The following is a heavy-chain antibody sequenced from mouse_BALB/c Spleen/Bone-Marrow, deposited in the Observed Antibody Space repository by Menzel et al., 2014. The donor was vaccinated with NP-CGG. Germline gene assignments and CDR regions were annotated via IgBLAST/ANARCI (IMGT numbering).Heavy chain of an antibody. CDR2: IDPYNGDT. CDR3: ASCGNYEAWFAY. Sequence: VHVKQSGPELVKPGASVKVSYKASGYAFTSYNIYWVKQSHGKSLEWIGYIDPYNGDTNYNQKFKVKATLTVDKSSSTAYMHLNSLTSEDSAVYYCASCGNYEAWFAYWGQGTLVTVSA. J-gene: IGHJ3*01. V-gene: IGHV1S135*01. CDR1: GYAFTSYN. D-gene: IGHD2-1*01.